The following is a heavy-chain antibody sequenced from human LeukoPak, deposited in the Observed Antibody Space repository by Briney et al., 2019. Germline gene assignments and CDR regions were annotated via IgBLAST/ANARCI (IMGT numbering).Heavy chain of an antibody. V-gene: IGHV4-30-2*01. CDR2: IYHSGST. J-gene: IGHJ4*02. Sequence: SQPLSLTCAASGGSIRGSGYSWSWIRHPPGKHLEWIRYIYHSGSTYYNPSLKSRVTISVDRSKNQFSLKLSSVTAADTAVYYCARGIFTGYPRDYFDYWGQGTLVTVSS. CDR3: ARGIFTGYPRDYFDY. D-gene: IGHD3-9*01. CDR1: GGSIRGSGYS.